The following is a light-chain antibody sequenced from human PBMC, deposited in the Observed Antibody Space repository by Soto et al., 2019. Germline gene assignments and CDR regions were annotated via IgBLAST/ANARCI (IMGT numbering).Light chain of an antibody. Sequence: DIAMTQSASAMSASVGDRVTITCRASQGISNYLAWFQQKPGKVPKLLIYGASNLESGVPSRFSGSGSGTEFTLTISNLQPEDSATYYCLQHDSYPWTFGQGTKVEIK. J-gene: IGKJ1*01. CDR3: LQHDSYPWT. CDR1: QGISNY. V-gene: IGKV1-17*03. CDR2: GAS.